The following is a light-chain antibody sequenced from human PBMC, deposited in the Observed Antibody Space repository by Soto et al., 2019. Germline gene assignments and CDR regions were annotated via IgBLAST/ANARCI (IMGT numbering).Light chain of an antibody. CDR2: GNS. V-gene: IGLV1-40*01. CDR1: SSNIGAGYD. J-gene: IGLJ3*02. Sequence: QPVLTQPPSVSGAPGQRVTISCTGRSSNIGAGYDVHWYQQLPGTAPKRLIYGNSNRPSGVPDRFSGSKSGTSASLAITGLQAEDEADYYCQSYDSSLSALFGGGTKLTVL. CDR3: QSYDSSLSAL.